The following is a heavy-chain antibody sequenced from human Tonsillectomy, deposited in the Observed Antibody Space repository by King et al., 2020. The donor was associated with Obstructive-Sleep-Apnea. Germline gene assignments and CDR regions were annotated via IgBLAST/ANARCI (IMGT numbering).Heavy chain of an antibody. V-gene: IGHV4-59*08. CDR3: ARRDSSGWPHFDY. J-gene: IGHJ4*01. CDR2: IYYSGST. D-gene: IGHD6-19*01. Sequence: MQLQESGPGLVKPSETLSLTCTVSGGSISSYYWSWIRQPPGKGQEWSGYIYYSGSTIYNPSRKSRVTISVDTSNNQFSLKLRSVTAADTAVYFCARRDSSGWPHFDYWGQGTLVTVSS. CDR1: GGSISSYY.